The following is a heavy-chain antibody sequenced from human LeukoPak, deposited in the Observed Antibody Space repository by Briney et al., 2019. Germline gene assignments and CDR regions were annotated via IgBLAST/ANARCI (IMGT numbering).Heavy chain of an antibody. V-gene: IGHV3-48*04. CDR2: ISSSSSTI. CDR3: ARDAAVYYYMDV. CDR1: GFTFSSYS. J-gene: IGHJ6*03. Sequence: SGGSLRLSCAASGFTFSSYSMNWVRQAPGKGLEWVSYISSSSSTIYYADSVKGRFTISRDNAKNSLYLQMNSLRAEDTAVYYCARDAAVYYYMDVWGKGTTVTVSS.